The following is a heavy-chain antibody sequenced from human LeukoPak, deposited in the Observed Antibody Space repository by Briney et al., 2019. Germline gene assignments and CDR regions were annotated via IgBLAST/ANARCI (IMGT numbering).Heavy chain of an antibody. CDR2: INPYNGNT. V-gene: IGHV1-18*01. Sequence: GASVKVSRKASGYTFASFGITWVRQAPGQGLEWTGWINPYNGNTNYAQMFQDRVTMTTDTSTSTAHMELRSLRSDDTAVYYCARVASGYSPVYWGQGTLVTVSS. CDR1: GYTFASFG. J-gene: IGHJ4*02. D-gene: IGHD3-22*01. CDR3: ARVASGYSPVY.